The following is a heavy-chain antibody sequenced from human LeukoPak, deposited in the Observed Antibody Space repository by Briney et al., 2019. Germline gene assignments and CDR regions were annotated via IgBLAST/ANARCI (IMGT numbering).Heavy chain of an antibody. CDR2: IRYDGSNK. V-gene: IGHV3-30*02. D-gene: IGHD1-26*01. CDR3: AKDLSGSYSGFDI. CDR1: GFTFSSYG. J-gene: IGHJ3*02. Sequence: SGGSLRLSCAASGFTFSSYGMHWVRQAPGKGLEWVAFIRYDGSNKYYADSVKGRFTISRDNSKNTLYLQMNSLRAEDTAVYYCAKDLSGSYSGFDIWGQGTMVTVSS.